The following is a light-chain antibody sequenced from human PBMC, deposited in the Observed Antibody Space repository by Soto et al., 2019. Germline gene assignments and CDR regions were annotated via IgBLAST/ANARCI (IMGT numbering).Light chain of an antibody. V-gene: IGKV1-5*01. J-gene: IGKJ3*01. CDR3: QQSYNIPLT. Sequence: DIQMTQSPSTLSASVGDRVTITCRASQSISSWLAWYQQKPGQAPKLLIYVASSLQNGVPSRFRGSGSGTDFTLSISSLEPEDFATYYCQQSYNIPLTFGPGTKLDFK. CDR2: VAS. CDR1: QSISSW.